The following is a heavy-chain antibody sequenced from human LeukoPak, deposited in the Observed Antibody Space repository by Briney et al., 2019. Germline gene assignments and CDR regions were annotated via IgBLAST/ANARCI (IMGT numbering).Heavy chain of an antibody. CDR2: IIPIFGTA. CDR1: GGTFSSYA. D-gene: IGHD3-22*01. V-gene: IGHV1-69*05. Sequence: SVKVSCKASGGTFSSYAISWVRQAPGQGLEWMGRIIPIFGTANYAQKFQGRVTITTDESTSTAYMEPSSLRSEDTAVYYCASGKGYYDSSGYYDGAYWGQGTLVTVSS. CDR3: ASGKGYYDSSGYYDGAY. J-gene: IGHJ4*02.